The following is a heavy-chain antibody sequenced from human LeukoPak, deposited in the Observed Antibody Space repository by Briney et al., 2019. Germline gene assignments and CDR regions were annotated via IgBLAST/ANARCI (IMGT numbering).Heavy chain of an antibody. CDR1: GGFLTTHH. CDR3: TTIKRGDIFGYFDF. J-gene: IGHJ4*02. Sequence: SETLSLTCTVSGGFLTTHHWNRVRQTPGKGLEWIGYVFDSGRTKVNPSLTSRVTLSTDTSKNQLSLRLSSVTAADTAVYYCTTIKRGDIFGYFDFWGQGILVTVSS. D-gene: IGHD5-18*01. V-gene: IGHV4-59*11. CDR2: VFDSGRT.